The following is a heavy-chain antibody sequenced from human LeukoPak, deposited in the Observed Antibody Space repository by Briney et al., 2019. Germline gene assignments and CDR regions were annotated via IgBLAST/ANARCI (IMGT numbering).Heavy chain of an antibody. CDR1: GYTFTSYD. J-gene: IGHJ4*02. CDR2: MNPNSGNT. D-gene: IGHD2-15*01. CDR3: ARDCRGSGGSCCFDY. Sequence: GASVKVSFKASGYTFTSYDINWVRQATGQGVEWMGWMNPNSGNTGYTQKFQGRVTITRNTSISTAYMELSSLRSEDTAVYYCARDCRGSGGSCCFDYWGQGTLVTVSS. V-gene: IGHV1-8*03.